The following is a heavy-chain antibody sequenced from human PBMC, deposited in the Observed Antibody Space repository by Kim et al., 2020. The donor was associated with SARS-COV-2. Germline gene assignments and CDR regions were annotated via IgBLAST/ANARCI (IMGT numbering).Heavy chain of an antibody. CDR1: GYSFSNFD. CDR3: ARASFGKSHLDY. Sequence: ASVKVSCKASGYSFSNFDIYWVRQAPGQGFEYMGWINAGNGNTQYSQKFQGRVTFTRDTSATTAYMEMTNLKFDDTARYYCARASFGKSHLDYWGQGTLVTVSS. D-gene: IGHD3-10*01. J-gene: IGHJ4*02. V-gene: IGHV1-3*01. CDR2: INAGNGNT.